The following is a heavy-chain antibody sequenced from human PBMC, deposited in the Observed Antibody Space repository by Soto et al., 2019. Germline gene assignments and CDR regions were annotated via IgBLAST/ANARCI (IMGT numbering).Heavy chain of an antibody. D-gene: IGHD6-13*01. CDR1: GFTFSSYW. CDR3: ASWLERAAAGQDY. CDR2: IKQDGSEK. J-gene: IGHJ4*02. V-gene: IGHV3-7*01. Sequence: VGSLRLSCAASGFTFSSYWMSWVRQAPGKGLEWVANIKQDGSEKYYVDSVKGRFTISRDNAKNSLYLQMNSLRAEDTAVYYCASWLERAAAGQDYWGQGTLVTVSS.